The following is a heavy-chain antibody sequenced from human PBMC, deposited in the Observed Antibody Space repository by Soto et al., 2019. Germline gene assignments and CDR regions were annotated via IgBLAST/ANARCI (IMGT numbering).Heavy chain of an antibody. CDR3: ARGYSTRYYYYYGMDV. D-gene: IGHD6-13*01. CDR1: GFTFSSYA. Sequence: GGSLRLSCAASGFTFSSYAMSWVRQAPGKGLEWVSAISGSGGSTYYADSVKGRFTISRDNSKNTLYLQMNSLRAEDTAVYYCARGYSTRYYYYYGMDVWGQGTTVTVSS. V-gene: IGHV3-23*01. J-gene: IGHJ6*02. CDR2: ISGSGGST.